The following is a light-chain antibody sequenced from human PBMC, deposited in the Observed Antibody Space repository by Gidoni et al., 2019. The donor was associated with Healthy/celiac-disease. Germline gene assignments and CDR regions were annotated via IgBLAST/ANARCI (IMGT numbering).Light chain of an antibody. V-gene: IGLV1-47*01. CDR1: SSNIGSNY. Sequence: QSVLPQPPSASGTPGPRVTISCSGSSSNIGSNYVYWYQQLPGTAPKLLSYRNNQRPSGVPDRFSGSKSGTSASLAISGLRSEDEADYYCAAWDDSLSAGVFGGGTKLTVL. CDR2: RNN. CDR3: AAWDDSLSAGV. J-gene: IGLJ3*02.